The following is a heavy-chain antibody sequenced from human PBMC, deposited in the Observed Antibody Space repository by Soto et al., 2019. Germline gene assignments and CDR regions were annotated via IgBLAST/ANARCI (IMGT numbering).Heavy chain of an antibody. CDR2: IYCNDDR. J-gene: IGHJ4*02. CDR3: AHSDAGDEIIYFDF. CDR1: GFSFTTAGVT. Sequence: SGPTLLNPTQTLPLPCSFSGFSFTTAGVTVGWIRQTRGGALEWLTLIYCNDDRRFSPSLKTRLTITGDTSKNQVVLSLNNVDSGHTAAYFCAHSDAGDEIIYFDFWGQGTVVTVSS. V-gene: IGHV2-5*01. D-gene: IGHD2-8*01.